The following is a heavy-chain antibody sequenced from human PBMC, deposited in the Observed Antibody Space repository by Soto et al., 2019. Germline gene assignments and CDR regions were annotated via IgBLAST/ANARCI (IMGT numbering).Heavy chain of an antibody. CDR3: ARPYGDYLTVYFDY. CDR1: GGSISSSSYY. V-gene: IGHV4-39*01. Sequence: SETLSLTCTVSGGSISSSSYYWGWIRQPPGKGLEWIGSIYYSGSTYYNPSLKSRVTISVDTSKNQFSLKLSSVTAADTAVYYCARPYGDYLTVYFDYWGQGTLVTVSS. D-gene: IGHD4-17*01. J-gene: IGHJ4*02. CDR2: IYYSGST.